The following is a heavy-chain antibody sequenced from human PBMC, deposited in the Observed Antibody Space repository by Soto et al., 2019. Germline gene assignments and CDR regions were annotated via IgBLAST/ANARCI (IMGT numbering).Heavy chain of an antibody. V-gene: IGHV3-23*01. Sequence: EVQLLESGGGLVQPGGSLRLSCAASGFTFSSYAMNWVRQAPGKGLEWVSAISGSGDSTYYADSVKGRFTISRDNSKNTLYLQMNSLRAEDTAVYYCAKADYYYDGSGYYWGQRTLVTVSS. J-gene: IGHJ4*02. CDR3: AKADYYYDGSGYY. CDR1: GFTFSSYA. CDR2: ISGSGDST. D-gene: IGHD3-22*01.